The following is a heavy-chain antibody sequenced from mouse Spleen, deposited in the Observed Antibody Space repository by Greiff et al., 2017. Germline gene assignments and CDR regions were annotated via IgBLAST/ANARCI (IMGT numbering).Heavy chain of an antibody. D-gene: IGHD6-2*01. Sequence: VQLVESGAELVKPGASVKLSCKASGYTFTSYWMHWVKQRPGQGLEWIGMIHPNSGSTNYNEKFKSKATLTVDKSSSTAYMQLSGLTSEDSAVYYCARASHWAFDYWGQGTTLTVSS. J-gene: IGHJ2*01. CDR2: IHPNSGST. CDR3: ARASHWAFDY. V-gene: IGHV1-64*01. CDR1: GYTFTSYW.